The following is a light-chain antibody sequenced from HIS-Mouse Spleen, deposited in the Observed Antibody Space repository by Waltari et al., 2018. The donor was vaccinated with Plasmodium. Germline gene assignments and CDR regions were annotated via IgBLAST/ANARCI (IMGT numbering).Light chain of an antibody. CDR3: QQYNNWSFT. CDR2: GAS. CDR1: QSVRSN. J-gene: IGKJ3*01. V-gene: IGKV3-15*01. Sequence: DIVMTQSPPTPSVSPGERATPSCRASQSVRSNLAWYQQKPGQAPRLLIYGASTRATGIPARFSGSGSGTEFTLTISSLQSEDFAVYYCQQYNNWSFTFGPGTKVDIK.